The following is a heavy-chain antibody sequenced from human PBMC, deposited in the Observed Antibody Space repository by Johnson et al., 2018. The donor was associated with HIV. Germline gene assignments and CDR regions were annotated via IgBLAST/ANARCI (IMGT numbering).Heavy chain of an antibody. CDR1: GFTVSNKY. D-gene: IGHD6-19*01. Sequence: MLLVESGGGLVQPGGSLRLSCAASGFTVSNKYMTWVRQSPWKGLEWVSVIYSGGSTYYADSVKGRFTISRDNSKNTVYLQMHSLRAEDTAVYYCARDSFIAVTLSDAFDIWGQGTVVTVSS. V-gene: IGHV3-66*01. CDR2: IYSGGST. CDR3: ARDSFIAVTLSDAFDI. J-gene: IGHJ3*02.